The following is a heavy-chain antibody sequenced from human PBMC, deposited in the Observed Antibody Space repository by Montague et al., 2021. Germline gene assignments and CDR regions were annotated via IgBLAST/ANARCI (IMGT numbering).Heavy chain of an antibody. CDR1: GGSFSGYY. CDR2: ISHNGST. CDR3: ARVLYVAVLLVATGWFDA. D-gene: IGHD2-15*01. V-gene: IGHV4-34*01. J-gene: IGHJ5*02. Sequence: SETLSLTCTVYGGSFSGYYWNWIRQSPWKGLEWIGEISHNGSTSYNPSLKSRVTMSVYTSKKQFSLNLNSVTAADTAVYYCARVLYVAVLLVATGWFDAWGQGTLVTVSS.